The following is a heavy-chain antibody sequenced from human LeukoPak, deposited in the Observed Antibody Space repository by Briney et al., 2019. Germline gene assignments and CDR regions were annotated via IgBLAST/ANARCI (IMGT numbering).Heavy chain of an antibody. CDR1: GFTFDDYT. CDR2: IRWDGGST. Sequence: PGGSLRLSCAASGFTFDDYTMHWVRQAPGKGLEWVSLIRWDGGSTYYADSVKGRFTISRDNAKNSLYLQMNSLRAEDTAVYYCARDPYNYDRSGYKLDSYFDYWGQGTLVTVSS. J-gene: IGHJ4*02. D-gene: IGHD3-22*01. CDR3: ARDPYNYDRSGYKLDSYFDY. V-gene: IGHV3-43*01.